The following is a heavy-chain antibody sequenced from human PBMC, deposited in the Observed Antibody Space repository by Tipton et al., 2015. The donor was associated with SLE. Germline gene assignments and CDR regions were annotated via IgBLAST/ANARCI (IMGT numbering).Heavy chain of an antibody. D-gene: IGHD7-27*01. V-gene: IGHV3-23*01. CDR1: GFYFMKHS. CDR2: VSVTGVKT. CDR3: VHDSDVWGGPSEH. J-gene: IGHJ4*02. Sequence: SLRLSCETSGFYFMKHSLCWVRQAPGKGLEWVSGVSVTGVKTDYAESVKGRFPISRDNFKDMVYLEMTSLRVEDTALYYCVHDSDVWGGPSEHWGQGTLVTFYS.